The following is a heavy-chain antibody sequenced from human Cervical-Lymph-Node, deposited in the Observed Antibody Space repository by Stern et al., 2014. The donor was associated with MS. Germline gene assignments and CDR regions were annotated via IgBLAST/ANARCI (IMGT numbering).Heavy chain of an antibody. CDR2: IHPYNGNT. CDR3: ARSSCSGADGCQLNWFDS. V-gene: IGHV1-2*02. D-gene: IGHD2-15*01. CDR1: GYRLSDFE. Sequence: QVQLVQSGAGVKKPGDSVKVSCKASGYRLSDFEIHWVRQAPGQGLEWMGRIHPYNGNTKYAPKFQVRVAMTGDTSNNSAYIEFSWLTSDNAAVYYWARSSCSGADGCQLNWFDSWGQGALVTVSS. J-gene: IGHJ5*01.